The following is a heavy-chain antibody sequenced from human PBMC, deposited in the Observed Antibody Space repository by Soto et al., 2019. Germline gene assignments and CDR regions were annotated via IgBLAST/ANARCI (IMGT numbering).Heavy chain of an antibody. J-gene: IGHJ6*02. V-gene: IGHV3-33*01. CDR1: GFTFSSYG. Sequence: WGSLRLSCAASGFTFSSYGMHWVRQAPGKGLEWVAVIWYDGSNKYYADSVKGRFTISRDNSKNTLYLQVNSLRVEDTAVYYCARIRGYWYGLDVWGQGTTVTVSS. CDR3: ARIRGYWYGLDV. CDR2: IWYDGSNK.